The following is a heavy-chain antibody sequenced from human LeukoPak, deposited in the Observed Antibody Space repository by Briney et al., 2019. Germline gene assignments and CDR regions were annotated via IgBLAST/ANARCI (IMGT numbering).Heavy chain of an antibody. J-gene: IGHJ4*02. CDR3: AKASSTDCSSTSCYFDY. CDR1: GFTFDDYD. CDR2: ISWYSGSI. Sequence: GGSLRLSCAASGFTFDDYDMHWVRHAPGKGLEWVSGISWYSGSIGYADSVKGRFNISRDNAKNSLYLQMNSLRAEDTALYYCAKASSTDCSSTSCYFDYWGQGTLVTVSS. D-gene: IGHD2-2*01. V-gene: IGHV3-9*01.